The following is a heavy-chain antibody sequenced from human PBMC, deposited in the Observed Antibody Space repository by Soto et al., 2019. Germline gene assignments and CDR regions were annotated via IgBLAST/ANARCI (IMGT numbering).Heavy chain of an antibody. CDR2: ISGSGVST. CDR1: GFSFSSRA. CDR3: TKGGSMVNGELTS. J-gene: IGHJ5*02. V-gene: IGHV3-23*01. Sequence: EVQLLESGGGLVQPGGSLRLSCAASGFSFSSRAMSWVRQAPGKGLEWVSTISGSGVSTYYPDSVRGRFTISKDNSKNTLYLQMKSLREGDTAEYFCTKGGSMVNGELTSWGQGTLVTVSS. D-gene: IGHD3-10*01.